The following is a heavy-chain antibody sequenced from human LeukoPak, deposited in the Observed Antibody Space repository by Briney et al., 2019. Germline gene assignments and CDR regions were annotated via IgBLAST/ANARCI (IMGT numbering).Heavy chain of an antibody. CDR1: GFTLNTYA. CDR2: ISANGGST. V-gene: IGHV3-64*01. D-gene: IGHD3-16*02. Sequence: AGGSLRLSCAASGFTLNTYAMHWVRQAPGKGLEYVSAISANGGSTYYANSVKGRFTISRDNSKNTLYLQMGSLGSEDTAVYYCARGTDITFGGLIAHFDCWGQGTLVTVSS. CDR3: ARGTDITFGGLIAHFDC. J-gene: IGHJ4*02.